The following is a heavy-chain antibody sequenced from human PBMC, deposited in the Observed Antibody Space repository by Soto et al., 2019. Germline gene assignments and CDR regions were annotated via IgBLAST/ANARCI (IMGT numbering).Heavy chain of an antibody. V-gene: IGHV3-11*01. D-gene: IGHD1-26*01. J-gene: IGHJ4*02. CDR3: SRDPRLVDY. CDR2: INGGGDVI. CDR1: GFTFSDYY. Sequence: GGSLRLSCVASGFTFSDYYMTWIRQAPGKGPEWISYINGGGDVIAYADSVKGRFTISRDNARRSVYLQMNSLTVDDTAVYYCSRDPRLVDYWGQGTLVTVSS.